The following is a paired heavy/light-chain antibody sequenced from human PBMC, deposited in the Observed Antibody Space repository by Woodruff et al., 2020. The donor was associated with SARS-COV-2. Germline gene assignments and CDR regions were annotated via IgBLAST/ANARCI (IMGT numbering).Light chain of an antibody. CDR2: DAS. J-gene: IGKJ5*01. Sequence: DIQMTQSPSSLSASVGDRVTITCQASQDISNYLNWYQQKPGKAPKLLIYDASNLETGVPSRFSGSGSGTDFTFTISSLQPEDIATYYCQQYDDLPITFGQGTRLEIK. CDR3: QQYDDLPIT. V-gene: IGKV1-33*01. CDR1: QDISNY.
Heavy chain of an antibody. CDR2: ISYDGSKK. D-gene: IGHD3-10*01. Sequence: QVQLVESGGGVVQPGRSLRLSCAASGFTFSSYAMHWVRQAPGKGLEWVAVISYDGSKKYYADSVKGRFTISRDNSKNTLYLQMSSLRAEDTAVYYCATPQVEYLMVRGVILDYWGQGTLVTVSS. J-gene: IGHJ4*02. CDR1: GFTFSSYA. CDR3: ATPQVEYLMVRGVILDY. V-gene: IGHV3-30-3*01.